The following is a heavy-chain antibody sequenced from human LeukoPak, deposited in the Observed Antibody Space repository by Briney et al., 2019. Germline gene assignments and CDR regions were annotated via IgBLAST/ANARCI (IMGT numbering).Heavy chain of an antibody. CDR2: IYYSGTT. CDR3: ARVHYYDSSATGDY. J-gene: IGHJ4*02. V-gene: IGHV4-59*01. D-gene: IGHD3-22*01. Sequence: KPSETLSLTCTVSGGSISIYYWSWIRQTPGKGLEWIGYIYYSGTTNYNPSLKSRVTISVDTSKNQFFLKLSSVAAADTAMYYCARVHYYDSSATGDYWGQGTLVTVSS. CDR1: GGSISIYY.